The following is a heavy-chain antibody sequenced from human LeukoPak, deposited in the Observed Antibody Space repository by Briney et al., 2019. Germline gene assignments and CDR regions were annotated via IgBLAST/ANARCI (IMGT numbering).Heavy chain of an antibody. CDR1: GFTFSTYS. D-gene: IGHD6-13*01. V-gene: IGHV3-74*01. J-gene: IGHJ4*02. CDR2: INNDESKT. Sequence: PGGSLRLSCAASGFTFSTYSMNWVRQAPGKGLVWVSRINNDESKTNYAESVKGRFTISRDNAKNTLYLQMNSLRAEDTAVYYCTRGKSLQAAAGTDSFDYWGQGTLVTVSS. CDR3: TRGKSLQAAAGTDSFDY.